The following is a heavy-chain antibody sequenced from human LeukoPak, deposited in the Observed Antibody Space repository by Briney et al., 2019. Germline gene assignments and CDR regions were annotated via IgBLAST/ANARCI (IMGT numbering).Heavy chain of an antibody. J-gene: IGHJ6*03. CDR3: AKDKGGGSGSYRRSYYYMDV. D-gene: IGHD3-10*01. CDR1: GFTFDDYT. Sequence: GGSLRLSCAASGFTFDDYTMHWVRQAPGKGLEWVSLISWDGGSTYYADSVKGRFTISRDNSKNSLYLQMNSPRTEDTALYYCAKDKGGGSGSYRRSYYYMDVWGKGTTVTISS. V-gene: IGHV3-43*01. CDR2: ISWDGGST.